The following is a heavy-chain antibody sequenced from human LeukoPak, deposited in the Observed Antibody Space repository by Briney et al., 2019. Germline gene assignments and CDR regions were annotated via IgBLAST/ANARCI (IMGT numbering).Heavy chain of an antibody. CDR2: ISGSGGST. Sequence: GGSLRLSCTASGFTFSKYDMIWVRQAPGKGLEWVSVISGSGGSTYYADSVRGRFSISRDNSENTLYLQMNSLRAEDTATYYCAKAMWMAFDYWGQGTLVTVSS. J-gene: IGHJ4*02. CDR1: GFTFSKYD. V-gene: IGHV3-23*01. CDR3: AKAMWMAFDY. D-gene: IGHD5-12*01.